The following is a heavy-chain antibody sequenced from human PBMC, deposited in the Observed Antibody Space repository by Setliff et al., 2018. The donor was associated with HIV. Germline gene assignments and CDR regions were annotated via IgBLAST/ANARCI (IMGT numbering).Heavy chain of an antibody. CDR3: ARGRGDEQLYEYYYYGMDV. D-gene: IGHD1-1*01. CDR2: TIPMFGTA. Sequence: SVKVSCKASGYSFTNYDIHWVRQAAGQGLEWMGGTIPMFGTANYAQKFQGRVTITADESTSTAYMELSSLRSEDTAVYYCARGRGDEQLYEYYYYGMDVWGQGTTVTVSS. CDR1: GYSFTNYD. J-gene: IGHJ6*02. V-gene: IGHV1-69*13.